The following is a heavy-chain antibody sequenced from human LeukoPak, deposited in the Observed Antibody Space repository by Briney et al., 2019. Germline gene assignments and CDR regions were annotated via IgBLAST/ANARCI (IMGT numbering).Heavy chain of an antibody. Sequence: ASVKVSCKASGYTFTSYGISWVRQAPGQGLEWMGWISAYNGNTNYAQKLQGRVTMTTDTSTSTAYMELRSLRSDDTAVYYCARVHYDILTGNWYFDLWGRGTLVTVSS. V-gene: IGHV1-18*04. D-gene: IGHD3-9*01. CDR3: ARVHYDILTGNWYFDL. CDR1: GYTFTSYG. CDR2: ISAYNGNT. J-gene: IGHJ2*01.